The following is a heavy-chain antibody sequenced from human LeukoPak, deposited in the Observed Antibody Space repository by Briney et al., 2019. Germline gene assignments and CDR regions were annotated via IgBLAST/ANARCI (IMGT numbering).Heavy chain of an antibody. CDR1: GYTFSGYY. CDR3: ARERGYSSSAFDI. Sequence: ASVKVSCKASGYTFSGYYMHWVRQAPGQGLEWMGWMNPNSGNTGYAQKFQGRVTITRNTSISTAYMELSSLRAEDTALYYCARERGYSSSAFDIWGQGTMVTVSS. CDR2: MNPNSGNT. J-gene: IGHJ3*02. V-gene: IGHV1-8*03. D-gene: IGHD5-18*01.